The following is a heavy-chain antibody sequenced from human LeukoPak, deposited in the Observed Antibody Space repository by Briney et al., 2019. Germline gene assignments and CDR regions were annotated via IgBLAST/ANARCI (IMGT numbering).Heavy chain of an antibody. CDR2: IYYSGST. D-gene: IGHD2-21*01. CDR1: GYSISSSNW. Sequence: PSDTLSLTCAVSGYSISSSNWWGWIRQPPGKGLEWIGYIYYSGSTYYNPSLKSRVTMSVDTSKNQFSLKLSSVTAVDTAVYYCARIMGGEYGRYFDYWGQGTLVTVSS. CDR3: ARIMGGEYGRYFDY. J-gene: IGHJ4*02. V-gene: IGHV4-28*01.